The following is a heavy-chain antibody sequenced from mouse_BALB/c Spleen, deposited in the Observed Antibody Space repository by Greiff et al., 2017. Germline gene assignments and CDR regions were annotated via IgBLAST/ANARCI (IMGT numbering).Heavy chain of an antibody. J-gene: IGHJ4*01. V-gene: IGHV5-9-4*01. CDR2: ISSGGSYT. D-gene: IGHD2-10*01. CDR1: GFTFSSYA. CDR3: ASLPTRDYAMDY. Sequence: EVQGVESGGGLVKPGGSLKLSCAASGFTFSSYAMSWVRQSPEKRLEWVAEISSGGSYTYYPDTVTGRFTISRDNAKNTLYLEMSSLRSEDTAMYYCASLPTRDYAMDYWGQGTSVTVSS.